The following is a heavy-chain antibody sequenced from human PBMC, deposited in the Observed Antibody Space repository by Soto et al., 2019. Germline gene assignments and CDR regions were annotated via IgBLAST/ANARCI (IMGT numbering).Heavy chain of an antibody. J-gene: IGHJ4*02. CDR2: ISAYNGNT. V-gene: IGHV1-18*01. CDR3: ARDLSDDFWSGYRQFDY. Sequence: ASVKVSCKASGYTFTSYGISWVRQAPGQGLEWMGWISAYNGNTNYAQKLQGRVTMTTDTSTSTAYMELRSLRSDDTAVYYCARDLSDDFWSGYRQFDYWGQGTLVTVSS. CDR1: GYTFTSYG. D-gene: IGHD3-3*01.